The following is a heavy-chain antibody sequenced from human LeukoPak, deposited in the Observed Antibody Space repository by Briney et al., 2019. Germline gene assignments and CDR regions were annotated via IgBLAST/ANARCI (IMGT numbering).Heavy chain of an antibody. CDR1: GYTFTSYG. V-gene: IGHV1-18*01. D-gene: IGHD6-13*01. CDR2: ISAYNGNT. Sequence: ASVKVSCKASGYTFTSYGISWVRQAPGQGLEWMGWISAYNGNTNYAQKLQGRVTMTEDTSTDTAYMELSSLRSEDTAVYYCAAAGDPSKYTGFDPWGQGTLVTVSS. CDR3: AAAGDPSKYTGFDP. J-gene: IGHJ5*02.